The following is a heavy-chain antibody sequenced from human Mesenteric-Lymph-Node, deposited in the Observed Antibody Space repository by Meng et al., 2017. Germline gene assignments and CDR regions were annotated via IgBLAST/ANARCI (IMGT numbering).Heavy chain of an antibody. CDR3: ARDFSSPLFGIDY. D-gene: IGHD3-10*02. J-gene: IGHJ4*02. CDR2: ISNDGDTI. CDR1: GLIFSDYY. V-gene: IGHV3-11*01. Sequence: QVQLVESGGALVKPGGSLRLSCAASGLIFSDYYMTWIRQAPGKGLEWISYISNDGDTIYYADSVKGRFTISRDNTKNSLYLHMNSLRVEDTAEYYCARDFSSPLFGIDYWGQGTLVTVSS.